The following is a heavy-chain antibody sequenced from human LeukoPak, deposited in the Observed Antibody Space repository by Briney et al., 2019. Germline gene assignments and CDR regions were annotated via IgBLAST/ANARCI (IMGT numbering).Heavy chain of an antibody. CDR1: GGSISSSSYY. Sequence: SETLSLTCTVSGGSISSSSYYWGWIRQPPGKGLEWIGSIYYSGSTYYNPSLKSRVTISVDTSKNQFPLKLSSVTAADTAVYYCARGLRQTQYYFDYWGQGTLVTVSS. J-gene: IGHJ4*02. V-gene: IGHV4-39*01. CDR2: IYYSGST. D-gene: IGHD5-12*01. CDR3: ARGLRQTQYYFDY.